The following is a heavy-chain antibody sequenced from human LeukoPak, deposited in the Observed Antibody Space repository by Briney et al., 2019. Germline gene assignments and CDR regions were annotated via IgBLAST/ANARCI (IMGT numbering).Heavy chain of an antibody. CDR1: GYTFSSYA. CDR3: ARRIAVAGTPLDY. CDR2: INAGNGDT. V-gene: IGHV1-3*01. J-gene: IGHJ4*02. Sequence: ASVKVSCKASGYTFSSYAIHWVRQAPGQRLEWMGWINAGNGDTKYSQKLQGRVTITKDTSASTAYMELSSLRSEDTAVYYCARRIAVAGTPLDYWGQGTLVTVSS. D-gene: IGHD6-19*01.